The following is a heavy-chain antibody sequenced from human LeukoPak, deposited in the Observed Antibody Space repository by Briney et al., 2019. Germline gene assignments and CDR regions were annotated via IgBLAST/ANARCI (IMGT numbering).Heavy chain of an antibody. V-gene: IGHV4-59*08. CDR1: GGSISSYY. Sequence: SETLSLTCTVSGGSISSYYWSWIRQPPGKGLEWIGYIYYSGSTNYNPSLKSRVTISVDTSKNQFSLKLSSVTAADTAVYYCARGLLNDILTGYYYYYGMDVWGQGTTVTVSS. CDR2: IYYSGST. CDR3: ARGLLNDILTGYYYYYGMDV. D-gene: IGHD3-9*01. J-gene: IGHJ6*02.